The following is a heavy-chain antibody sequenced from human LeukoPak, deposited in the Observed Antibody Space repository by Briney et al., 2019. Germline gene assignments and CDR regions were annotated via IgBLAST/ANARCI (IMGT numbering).Heavy chain of an antibody. CDR3: ARGFGSSIPYSYYYYLDV. CDR2: ISGSRSYI. CDR1: GFTFGDYG. Sequence: GGSLRLSCAASGFTFGDYGMSWVRQAPGKGLEWVSSISGSRSYIYYADSVKGRFTISGDNAKNSLYLQMNSLRAEDDTAVYYCARGFGSSIPYSYYYYLDVWGKGTTVTVSS. V-gene: IGHV3-21*01. J-gene: IGHJ6*03. D-gene: IGHD6-6*01.